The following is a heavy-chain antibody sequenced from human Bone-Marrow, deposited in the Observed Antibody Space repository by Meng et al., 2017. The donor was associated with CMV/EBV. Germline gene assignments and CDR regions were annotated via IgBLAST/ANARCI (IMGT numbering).Heavy chain of an antibody. V-gene: IGHV3-30-3*01. D-gene: IGHD2-2*02. J-gene: IGHJ3*02. Sequence: GESLKISCAASGFTFSSYAMHWVRQAPGKGLEWVAVISYDGSNKYYADSVKGRFTISRDNSKNTLYLQMNSLRAEDTAVYYCARGCSSTSCYNHDAFDIWGQGKMV. CDR2: ISYDGSNK. CDR1: GFTFSSYA. CDR3: ARGCSSTSCYNHDAFDI.